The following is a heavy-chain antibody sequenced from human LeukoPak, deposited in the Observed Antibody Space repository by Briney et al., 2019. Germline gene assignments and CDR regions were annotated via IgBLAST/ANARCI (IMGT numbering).Heavy chain of an antibody. Sequence: ASVKVSCKASGYTFTSYAMNWVRQAPGQGPEWMGWINTNTGNPTYAQGFTGRFVFSLDTSVSTAYLQISSLKAEDTAVYYCASRYGLQGHDAFDIWGQGTMVTVSS. CDR3: ASRYGLQGHDAFDI. CDR1: GYTFTSYA. D-gene: IGHD3-10*01. J-gene: IGHJ3*02. V-gene: IGHV7-4-1*02. CDR2: INTNTGNP.